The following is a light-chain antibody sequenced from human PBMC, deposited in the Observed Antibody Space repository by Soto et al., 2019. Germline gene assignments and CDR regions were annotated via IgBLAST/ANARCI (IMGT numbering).Light chain of an antibody. V-gene: IGLV2-8*01. Sequence: QSVLTQPPSASGSPGQSVTISCTGTSSDVGGSNFVSWYQQYPGKAPKLMIYEVSKRPSGVPDRFSGSKSGNTASLTVSGLQAEDEADYCCSSYAGSNAVMFGGGTQLTVL. CDR1: SSDVGGSNF. J-gene: IGLJ3*02. CDR3: SSYAGSNAVM. CDR2: EVS.